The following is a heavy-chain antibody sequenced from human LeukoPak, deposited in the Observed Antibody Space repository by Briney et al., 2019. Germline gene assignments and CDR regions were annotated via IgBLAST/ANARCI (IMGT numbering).Heavy chain of an antibody. CDR3: ARNYYDSSGYYFRVDYYYYYYGMDV. V-gene: IGHV4-4*02. D-gene: IGHD3-22*01. J-gene: IGHJ6*02. CDR2: IYHSGST. CDR1: GGSISSSNW. Sequence: SETLSLTCAVSGGSISSSNWWSWVRQPPGKGLEWIGEIYHSGSTNYNPSLKSRVTISVDKSKNQFSLKLSSVTAADTAVYYCARNYYDSSGYYFRVDYYYYYYGMDVWGQGTTVTVSS.